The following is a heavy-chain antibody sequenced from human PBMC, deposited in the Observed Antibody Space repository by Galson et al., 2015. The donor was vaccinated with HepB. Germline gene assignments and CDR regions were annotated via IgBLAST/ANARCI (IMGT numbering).Heavy chain of an antibody. V-gene: IGHV7-4-1*02. J-gene: IGHJ4*02. D-gene: IGHD6-13*01. CDR2: INTNTGNP. Sequence: SVKVSCKASGYTFTSYAMNWVRQAPGQGLEWVGWINTNTGNPTYAQGFTGRFVFSLDTSVSTAYLQISSLKAEDTAVYYCARDTDSSSWTPFDYWGQGTLVTVSS. CDR1: GYTFTSYA. CDR3: ARDTDSSSWTPFDY.